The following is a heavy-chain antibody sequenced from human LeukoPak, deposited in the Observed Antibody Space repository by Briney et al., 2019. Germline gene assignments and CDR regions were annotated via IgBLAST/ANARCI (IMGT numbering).Heavy chain of an antibody. CDR1: GFTVSSNY. D-gene: IGHD4-11*01. J-gene: IGHJ4*02. CDR3: ASRRDYSNLYYFDY. V-gene: IGHV3-53*01. Sequence: PGGSLRLSCAASGFTVSSNYMSWVRQAPGKGLEWVSVIYSGGSTYYADSVKGRFTISRDNSKNTLYLQMNSLRAEDTAVYYCASRRDYSNLYYFDYWGRGTLVTVSS. CDR2: IYSGGST.